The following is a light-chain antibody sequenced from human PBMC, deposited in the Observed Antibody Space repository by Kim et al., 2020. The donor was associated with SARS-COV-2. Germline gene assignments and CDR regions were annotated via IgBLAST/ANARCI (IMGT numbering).Light chain of an antibody. J-gene: IGKJ2*01. CDR2: GAS. V-gene: IGKV3-15*01. Sequence: VTPGEGAALSCRASQSVSSNLAWYQQKPGQAPRLVIYGASARATDIPARFSGLGSGTAFTLSISSLQSEDFALYYCQQYNNWPYTFGQGTKLEI. CDR3: QQYNNWPYT. CDR1: QSVSSN.